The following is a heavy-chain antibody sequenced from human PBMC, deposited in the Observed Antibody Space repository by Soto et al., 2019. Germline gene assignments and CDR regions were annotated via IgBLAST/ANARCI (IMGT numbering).Heavy chain of an antibody. V-gene: IGHV4-59*01. CDR1: DTSTLSYA. Sequence: NTLPSSLTVSDTSTLSYAGRSLPRPPGKGLEWIGYIYYSGSTNYNPSLKSRVTISVDTSKNQFSPKLSSVTAADTAVYYCARDRSSSSGGWFDPWGQGTLVTVSS. D-gene: IGHD6-6*01. CDR2: IYYSGST. CDR3: ARDRSSSSGGWFDP. J-gene: IGHJ5*02.